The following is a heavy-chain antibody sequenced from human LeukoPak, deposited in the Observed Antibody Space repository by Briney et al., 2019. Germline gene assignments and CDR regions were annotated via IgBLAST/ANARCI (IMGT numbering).Heavy chain of an antibody. CDR1: GGSISSGSYY. CDR2: IYTSGST. J-gene: IGHJ5*02. CDR3: ARNGQGSYGP. D-gene: IGHD5-18*01. V-gene: IGHV4-61*02. Sequence: SETLSLTCTVSGGSISSGSYYWSWIRQPAGKGLEWIGRIYTSGSTNYNPSLKSRVTISVDASKNQFSLKLSSVTAADTAVYYCARNGQGSYGPWGQGTLVTVSS.